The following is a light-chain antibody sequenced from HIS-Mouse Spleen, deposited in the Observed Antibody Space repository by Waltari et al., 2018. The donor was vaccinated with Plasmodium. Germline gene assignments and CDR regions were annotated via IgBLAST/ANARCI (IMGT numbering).Light chain of an antibody. CDR3: YSTDSSGNHRV. CDR2: EDS. Sequence: SYELTQPPSGSVSPGQKARITCSGDALPKKYAYWYQQKSGQAPVLVIYEDSKRPSGIPERFSGSSSGTMATLTISGAQVEDEADYYCYSTDSSGNHRVFGGGTKLTVL. J-gene: IGLJ3*02. CDR1: ALPKKY. V-gene: IGLV3-10*01.